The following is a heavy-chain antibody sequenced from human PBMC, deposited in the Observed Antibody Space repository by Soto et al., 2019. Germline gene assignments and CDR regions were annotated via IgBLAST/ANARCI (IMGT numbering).Heavy chain of an antibody. CDR3: ARRCDGTNCLAHFDY. V-gene: IGHV1-69*06. Sequence: QVQLVQSGAEVKKPGSSVKVSCRASGGTFNNYVINWVRQAPGQGLEWMAGIIPIFGTPNYAQKFQGRVTITADKSTSTAYMELNSLRAEDTAVYYCARRCDGTNCLAHFDYWGQGTLVTVSS. CDR1: GGTFNNYV. D-gene: IGHD2-2*01. CDR2: IIPIFGTP. J-gene: IGHJ4*02.